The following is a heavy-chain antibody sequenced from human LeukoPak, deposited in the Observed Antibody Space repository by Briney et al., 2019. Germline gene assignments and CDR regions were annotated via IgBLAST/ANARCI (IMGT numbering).Heavy chain of an antibody. D-gene: IGHD1-7*01. CDR3: ARAVSGTLGGAFDI. Sequence: ASVKVSCKASGYTFIDYFLHWMRQTPGQGLEWLGWINPNSGVTRYAQKFQGRVTLTRDTAAYMELSSLKSDGAAVYYCARAVSGTLGGAFDIWGQGTAVTVSS. V-gene: IGHV1-2*02. J-gene: IGHJ3*02. CDR1: GYTFIDYF. CDR2: INPNSGVT.